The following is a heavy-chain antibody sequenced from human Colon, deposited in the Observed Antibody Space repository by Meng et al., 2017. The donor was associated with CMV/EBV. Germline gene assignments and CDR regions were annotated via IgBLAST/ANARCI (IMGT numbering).Heavy chain of an antibody. CDR2: IGSGGYNI. V-gene: IGHV3-48*03. D-gene: IGHD2-2*01. J-gene: IGHJ6*02. Sequence: GESLKISCVGSGFTFSTYEMNWVRQAPGKGLEWIAYIGSGGYNIYYADSVKGRFTISRDNAENSMYLQMNSLRAEDTAVYYCARDKVVVVPAPLFGMGVWGQGTTVTVSS. CDR3: ARDKVVVVPAPLFGMGV. CDR1: GFTFSTYE.